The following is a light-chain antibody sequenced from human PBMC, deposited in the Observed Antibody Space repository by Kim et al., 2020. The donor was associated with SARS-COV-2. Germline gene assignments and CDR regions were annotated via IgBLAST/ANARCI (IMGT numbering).Light chain of an antibody. Sequence: QSALTQPASVSGSPGQSITISCTGTSSDVGGYNYVSWYQQHPGKAPKLMIYDVSNRPSGVSNRFSDSKSGNTASLTISGLLAEDEADYYCSSYTRSSTNVFGTGTKVTVL. CDR1: SSDVGGYNY. CDR2: DVS. V-gene: IGLV2-14*03. CDR3: SSYTRSSTNV. J-gene: IGLJ1*01.